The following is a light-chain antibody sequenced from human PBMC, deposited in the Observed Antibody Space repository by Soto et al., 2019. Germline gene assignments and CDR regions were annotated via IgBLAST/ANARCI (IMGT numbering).Light chain of an antibody. CDR2: DVS. CDR1: SSDVGDYNY. J-gene: IGLJ1*01. CDR3: CSYAGSYTFYV. V-gene: IGLV2-11*01. Sequence: QSVLTQPRSVSGSPGQSVTISCTGTSSDVGDYNYVSWYQQQPGKAPKLIIYDVSKRPSGVPDRFSGSKSGNTASLTISGLQAEDEADYYCCSYAGSYTFYVFGTGTKVTVL.